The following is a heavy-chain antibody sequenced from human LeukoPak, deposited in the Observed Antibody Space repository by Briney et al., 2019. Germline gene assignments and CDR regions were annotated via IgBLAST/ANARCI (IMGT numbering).Heavy chain of an antibody. CDR2: ISGSDNTI. CDR1: GFTFSDHG. V-gene: IGHV3-48*01. Sequence: GGSLRLSCAASGFTFSDHGMNWVRQAPGKGLNWVSYISGSDNTIHYADSVRGRFTISRDNAKNSLYLQMSSLRVEDTAIYYCVRDRRGVWFEESSNWFGPWGQGTLVTVSS. D-gene: IGHD3-10*01. J-gene: IGHJ5*02. CDR3: VRDRRGVWFEESSNWFGP.